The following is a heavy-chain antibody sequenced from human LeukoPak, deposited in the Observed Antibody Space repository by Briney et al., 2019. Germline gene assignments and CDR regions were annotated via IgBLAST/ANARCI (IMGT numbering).Heavy chain of an antibody. CDR3: ARSPDYDSSGYYLNWFDP. CDR2: ISTYNGNT. Sequence: ASVKVSCKASGYTFTSYGINWVRQAPGQGLEWMGWISTYNGNTNYAQKLQGRVTMTTDTSTSTAYMELRSLRSDDTAVYYCARSPDYDSSGYYLNWFDPWGQGTLVTVSS. D-gene: IGHD3-22*01. V-gene: IGHV1-18*01. CDR1: GYTFTSYG. J-gene: IGHJ5*02.